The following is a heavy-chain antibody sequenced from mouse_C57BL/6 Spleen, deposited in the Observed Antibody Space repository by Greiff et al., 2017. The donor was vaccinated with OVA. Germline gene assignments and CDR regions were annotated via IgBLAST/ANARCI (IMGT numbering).Heavy chain of an antibody. CDR2: ISDGGSYT. CDR1: GFTFSSYA. Sequence: EVKLVESGGGLVKPGGSLKLSCAASGFTFSSYAMSWVRQTPEKRLEWVATISDGGSYTYYPDNVKGRFTISRDNAKNNLYLQMSHLKSEDTAMYYCARAYGTMYYFDYWGQGTTLTVSS. D-gene: IGHD1-1*01. V-gene: IGHV5-4*03. J-gene: IGHJ2*01. CDR3: ARAYGTMYYFDY.